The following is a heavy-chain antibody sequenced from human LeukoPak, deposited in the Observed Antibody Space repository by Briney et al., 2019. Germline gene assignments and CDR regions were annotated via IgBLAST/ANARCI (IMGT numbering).Heavy chain of an antibody. Sequence: GGSLRLSCAASGFTFSSYGMSWVRQAPGKGLEWVSAISGSGGATYYADSVKGRFTISRDNSRNTLYLQMSSLRAEDTAVYYCARRNPWFDPWGQGTLVTVSS. CDR1: GFTFSSYG. CDR3: ARRNPWFDP. V-gene: IGHV3-23*01. J-gene: IGHJ5*02. CDR2: ISGSGGAT.